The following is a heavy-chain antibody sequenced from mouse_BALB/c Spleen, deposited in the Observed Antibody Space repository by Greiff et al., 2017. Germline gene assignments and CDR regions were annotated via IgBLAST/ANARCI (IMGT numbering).Heavy chain of an antibody. V-gene: IGHV8-12*01. CDR2: IYWDDDK. D-gene: IGHD2-2*01. J-gene: IGHJ4*01. Sequence: QVTLKVSGPGILQPSQTLSLTCSFSGFSLSTSGMGVSWIRQPSGKGLEWLAHIYWDDDKRYNPSLKSRLTISKDTSRNQVFLKITSVDTADTATYYCARGGWLRSDYAMDYWGQGTSVTVSS. CDR1: GFSLSTSGMG. CDR3: ARGGWLRSDYAMDY.